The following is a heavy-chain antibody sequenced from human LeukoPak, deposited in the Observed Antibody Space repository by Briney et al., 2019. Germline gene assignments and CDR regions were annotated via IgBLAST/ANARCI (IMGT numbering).Heavy chain of an antibody. CDR1: GYTFTSYY. CDR2: INPSGGSA. J-gene: IGHJ4*02. D-gene: IGHD3-10*01. V-gene: IGHV1-46*01. CDR3: ARDPGAFYGSGRSGPSDIGY. Sequence: GASVKVSCKASGYTFTSYYMHWVRQAPGQGLEWMGIINPSGGSASYAQKFQGRVTMTRDMSTSTVYMELSSLRSEDTAVYYCARDPGAFYGSGRSGPSDIGYWGQGTLVTVSS.